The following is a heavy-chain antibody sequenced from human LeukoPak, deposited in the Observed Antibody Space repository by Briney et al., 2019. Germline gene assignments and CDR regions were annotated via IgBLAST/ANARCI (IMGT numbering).Heavy chain of an antibody. Sequence: GGSLRLSCAASGFTFSSYGMNWVRQAPGKGLEWVSSISVGSSYIYYADSVKGRFTISRDNAKNSLYLQMNSLRAEDTAVYYCARDSLAVLGAHDIWGQGTMVTVSS. J-gene: IGHJ3*02. V-gene: IGHV3-21*01. D-gene: IGHD3-16*01. CDR3: ARDSLAVLGAHDI. CDR1: GFTFSSYG. CDR2: ISVGSSYI.